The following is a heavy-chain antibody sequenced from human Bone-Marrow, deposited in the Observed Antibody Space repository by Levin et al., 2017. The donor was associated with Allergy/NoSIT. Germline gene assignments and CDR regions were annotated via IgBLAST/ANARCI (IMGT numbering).Heavy chain of an antibody. J-gene: IGHJ5*02. Sequence: GGSLRLSCAASGFTFSNYWMHWVRQAPGEGLEYVAVIKGNGDTTYYANSVKGRFTISRDNSKNTLYLQMGSLRDEDTAVYYCAKDSGRTEGGFDPWGQGTLVT. CDR2: IKGNGDTT. V-gene: IGHV3-64*01. CDR3: AKDSGRTEGGFDP. D-gene: IGHD3-10*01. CDR1: GFTFSNYW.